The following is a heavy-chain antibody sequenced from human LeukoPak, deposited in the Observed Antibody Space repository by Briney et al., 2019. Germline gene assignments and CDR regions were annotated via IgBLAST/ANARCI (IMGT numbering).Heavy chain of an antibody. CDR1: GGSISSSSYY. CDR2: IYYSGST. D-gene: IGHD2-21*01. CDR3: ARLYSSGYFDY. V-gene: IGHV4-39*01. J-gene: IGHJ4*02. Sequence: SETLSLTCTVSGGSISSSSYYWGWIRQPPGKGLEWIGSIYYSGSTYYNPSLKSRVAISVDTSKNQFSLKLSSVTDADTAVYYCARLYSSGYFDYWGQGTLVTVSS.